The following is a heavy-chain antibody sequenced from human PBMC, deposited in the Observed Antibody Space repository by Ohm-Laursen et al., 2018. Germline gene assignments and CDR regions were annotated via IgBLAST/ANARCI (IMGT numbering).Heavy chain of an antibody. D-gene: IGHD1-1*01. CDR2: IDSSGSNI. CDR1: GFTFSSYE. Sequence: SLRLSCAASGFTFSSYEMNWVRQAPGKGLEWVSYIDSSGSNIYYADSVKGRFTISRDNTESSLFLQMNSLRAEDTAVYYCARALSQLSRYWGQGTLVTVSS. CDR3: ARALSQLSRY. V-gene: IGHV3-48*03. J-gene: IGHJ4*02.